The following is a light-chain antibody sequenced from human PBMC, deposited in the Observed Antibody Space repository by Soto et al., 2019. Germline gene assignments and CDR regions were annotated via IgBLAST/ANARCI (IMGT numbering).Light chain of an antibody. CDR1: SSDVGGYKY. V-gene: IGLV2-14*01. J-gene: IGLJ1*01. CDR3: CSYTSSTIYV. CDR2: DVS. Sequence: QSALTQPASVSGSPGQSITISCTGTSSDVGGYKYVSWYQQHPGKAPKLMIYDVSNRPSGVSNRFSGSKSGNTASLTISGLQAEDEADYYCCSYTSSTIYVFGTGTKLTVL.